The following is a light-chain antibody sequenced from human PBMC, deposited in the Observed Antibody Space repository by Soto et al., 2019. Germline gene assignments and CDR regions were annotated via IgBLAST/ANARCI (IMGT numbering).Light chain of an antibody. CDR2: DTS. CDR3: QQYDDYWT. V-gene: IGKV3-20*01. J-gene: IGKJ1*01. Sequence: ENVLTQSPGTLSLSPGESATLYCRASQSVAKNYLGWFQHKPGQAPKLLIFDTSNLASGVPSRFSGSGSGTEFTLTISSLHPDDFATYYCQQYDDYWTFGQGTKVDIK. CDR1: QSVAKNY.